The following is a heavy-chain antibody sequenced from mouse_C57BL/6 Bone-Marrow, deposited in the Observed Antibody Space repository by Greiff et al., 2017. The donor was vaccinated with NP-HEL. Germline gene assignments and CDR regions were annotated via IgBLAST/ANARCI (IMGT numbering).Heavy chain of an antibody. V-gene: IGHV1-80*01. Sequence: QVQLQQSGAELVKPGASVKISCKASGYAFSSYWMNWVKQRPGKGLAWIGQIYPGDGDTNYNGKFKGKATLTADKSSSTAYMQLSSLTSEDSAVYFCARSFITTVVATDYWGQGTTLTVSS. CDR3: ARSFITTVVATDY. CDR2: IYPGDGDT. D-gene: IGHD1-1*01. J-gene: IGHJ2*01. CDR1: GYAFSSYW.